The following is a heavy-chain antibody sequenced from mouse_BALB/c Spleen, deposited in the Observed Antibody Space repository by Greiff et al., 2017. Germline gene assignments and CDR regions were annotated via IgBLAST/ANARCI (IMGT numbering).Heavy chain of an antibody. CDR3: ARSGLLAWFAY. Sequence: EVKLMESGGGLVQPGGSLRLSCATSGFTFTDYYMSWVRQPPGKALEWLGFIRNKANGYTTEYSASVKGRFTISRDNSQSILYLQMNTLRAEDSATYYCARSGLLAWFAYWGQGTLVTVSA. J-gene: IGHJ3*01. V-gene: IGHV7-3*02. CDR1: GFTFTDYY. D-gene: IGHD1-1*01. CDR2: IRNKANGYTT.